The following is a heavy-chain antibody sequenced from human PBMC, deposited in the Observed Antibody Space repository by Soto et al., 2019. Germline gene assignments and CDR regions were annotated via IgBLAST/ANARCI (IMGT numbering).Heavy chain of an antibody. CDR3: ARQRGMVYAH. Sequence: QVQLQQWGAGLLKPSETLSLTCAVYGGSFSGYYWSWIRQPPGKGLEWIGEINHSGSTNYNPSLKSRVTISVDTSKNQFFLKLSSVTAADTAVYYCARQRGMVYAHWGQGTLVTVSS. CDR1: GGSFSGYY. D-gene: IGHD2-8*01. V-gene: IGHV4-34*01. CDR2: INHSGST. J-gene: IGHJ4*02.